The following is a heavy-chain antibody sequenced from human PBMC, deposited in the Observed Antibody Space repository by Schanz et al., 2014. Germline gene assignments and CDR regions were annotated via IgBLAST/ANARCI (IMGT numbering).Heavy chain of an antibody. CDR2: MSYDGSIK. CDR3: AKDSTHIDIVLVPTAIDY. J-gene: IGHJ4*02. Sequence: VQLVESGGGLVKPGGSLRLSCAASGFAFSVYGMHWVRQAPGKGPEWVAAMSYDGSIKYYGDSVKGRFTISRDNSKNTLYLHMNTLRSEDTAVYYCAKDSTHIDIVLVPTAIDYWGQGTLVTVSS. CDR1: GFAFSVYG. D-gene: IGHD2-2*01. V-gene: IGHV3-30*02.